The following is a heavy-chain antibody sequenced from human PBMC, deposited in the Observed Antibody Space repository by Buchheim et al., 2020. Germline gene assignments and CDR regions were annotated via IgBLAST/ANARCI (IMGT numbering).Heavy chain of an antibody. Sequence: QVQLQESGPGLVKPSQTLSLTCTVSGVSISSGPFYWTWIRQQPGKGLEWIGYIHYTGLAYSSPSPSSRLSMSVDTPQNQFPLTLTAVTAADTAIYYCARDRGAHDYGPIDFWGQGAL. D-gene: IGHD4-17*01. CDR2: IHYTGLA. V-gene: IGHV4-31*03. J-gene: IGHJ4*02. CDR3: ARDRGAHDYGPIDF. CDR1: GVSISSGPFY.